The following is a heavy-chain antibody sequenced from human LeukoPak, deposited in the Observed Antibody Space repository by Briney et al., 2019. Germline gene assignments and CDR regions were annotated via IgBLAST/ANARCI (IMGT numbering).Heavy chain of an antibody. CDR3: AKGNNSLSFNFDY. Sequence: PGGSLRLSCAASGFHFRDFSMHWVRKVPGKGLVWVSLVSGDGDTTHYADSVKGRFTISRDNNKNSLFLQMNSLRVEDTAFYYCAKGNNSLSFNFDYWGQGALVTVSS. CDR1: GFHFRDFS. J-gene: IGHJ4*02. CDR2: VSGDGDTT. D-gene: IGHD2/OR15-2a*01. V-gene: IGHV3-43*02.